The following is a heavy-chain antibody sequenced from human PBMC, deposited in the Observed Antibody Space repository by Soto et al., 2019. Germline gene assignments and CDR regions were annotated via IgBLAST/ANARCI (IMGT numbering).Heavy chain of an antibody. CDR1: GFTFRSYA. D-gene: IGHD2-2*01. CDR2: ISSSGGNT. V-gene: IGHV3-23*01. CDR3: VKGTSSSCYCSLDY. J-gene: IGHJ4*02. Sequence: EVQLLESGGGLVQPGGSLRLSCAASGFTFRSYAMSWVRQAPGKGLEWVSVISSSGGNTYYADSVKGRFTISRDDSKNMMHLQMNSLRAEDTALYYCVKGTSSSCYCSLDYWGQGTLVTVSS.